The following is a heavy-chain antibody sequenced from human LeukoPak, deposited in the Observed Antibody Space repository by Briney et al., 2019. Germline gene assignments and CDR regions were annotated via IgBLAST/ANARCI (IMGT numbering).Heavy chain of an antibody. J-gene: IGHJ4*02. CDR1: GYSISSGYY. Sequence: SETLSLTCAVSGYSISSGYYWGWIRQPPGKGLEWIGSIYHSGSTYYNPSLKSRVTMSVDTSKNQFSLKLSSVTAADTAVYYCARDGRGAEVDFWGQGTLVTVSS. CDR2: IYHSGST. CDR3: ARDGRGAEVDF. D-gene: IGHD3-10*01. V-gene: IGHV4-38-2*02.